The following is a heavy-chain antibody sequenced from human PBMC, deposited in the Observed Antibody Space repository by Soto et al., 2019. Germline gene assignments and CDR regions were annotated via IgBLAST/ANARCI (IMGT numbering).Heavy chain of an antibody. CDR2: IYRTGNT. Sequence: SETLSLTCTVSGDSMTSGDYSWCWIRQPPGKGLEWLGYIYRTGNTHYSPSLKSRVSISQDRSKNQFSLGLTSVTAADTAVYYCDRGEYQYSIDYWGQGTLVTVSS. J-gene: IGHJ4*02. D-gene: IGHD2-2*01. V-gene: IGHV4-30-2*01. CDR3: DRGEYQYSIDY. CDR1: GDSMTSGDYS.